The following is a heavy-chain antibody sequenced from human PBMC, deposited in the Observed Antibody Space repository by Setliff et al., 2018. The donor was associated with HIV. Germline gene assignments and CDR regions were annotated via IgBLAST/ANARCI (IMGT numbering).Heavy chain of an antibody. J-gene: IGHJ4*02. CDR2: IIPIFGTV. Sequence: SVKVSCKTSGGTFNMYAISWVRQAPGQGLEWMGRIIPIFGTVNFAQKFQGRVTMTRDTSTSTVYMDLSSLRSEDTAVYYCAREFPRVMGPTTFYFDYWGQGTLVTVSS. V-gene: IGHV1-69*05. CDR3: AREFPRVMGPTTFYFDY. CDR1: GGTFNMYA. D-gene: IGHD1-26*01.